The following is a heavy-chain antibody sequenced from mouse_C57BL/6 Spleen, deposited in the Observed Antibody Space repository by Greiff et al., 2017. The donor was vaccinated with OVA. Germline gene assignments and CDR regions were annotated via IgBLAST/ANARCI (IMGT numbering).Heavy chain of an antibody. J-gene: IGHJ3*01. V-gene: IGHV2-2*01. CDR1: GFSLTSYG. D-gene: IGHD2-4*01. CDR3: ARIGDYVAY. Sequence: QVQLQQSGPGLVQPSQSLSITCTVSGFSLTSYGVHWVRQSPGKGLEWLGVIWSGGSTDYNAAFISRLSISKDNSKSQVFFKMNSLQADDTAIYYCARIGDYVAYWGQGTLVTVSA. CDR2: IWSGGST.